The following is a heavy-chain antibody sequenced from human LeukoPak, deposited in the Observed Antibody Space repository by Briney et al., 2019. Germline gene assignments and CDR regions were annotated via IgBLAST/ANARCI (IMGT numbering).Heavy chain of an antibody. CDR3: ARHGPFGECSSTSCYVPNYYYYYMDV. Sequence: SETLSLTCAVYGGSFSGYYWSWIRQPPGKGLEWIGEINHSGSTNYNPSLKSRVTISVDTSKNQSSLKLSSVTAADTAVYYCARHGPFGECSSTSCYVPNYYYYYMDVWGKGTTVTVSS. CDR2: INHSGST. J-gene: IGHJ6*03. V-gene: IGHV4-34*01. D-gene: IGHD2-2*01. CDR1: GGSFSGYY.